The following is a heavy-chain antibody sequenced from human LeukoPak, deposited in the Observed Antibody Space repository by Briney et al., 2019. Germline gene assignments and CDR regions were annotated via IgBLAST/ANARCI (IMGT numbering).Heavy chain of an antibody. Sequence: SETLSHTCAVYGGSFSRYYWSWIRQSPGKGLEWIAEINHRGDTNYNPSVKSRVTISVDTSKNQFSLKVTSLTAADTAVYFCARGPTISETGYFDYWGQGTLVTVSS. D-gene: IGHD1-1*01. CDR3: ARGPTISETGYFDY. CDR1: GGSFSRYY. CDR2: INHRGDT. J-gene: IGHJ4*03. V-gene: IGHV4-34*01.